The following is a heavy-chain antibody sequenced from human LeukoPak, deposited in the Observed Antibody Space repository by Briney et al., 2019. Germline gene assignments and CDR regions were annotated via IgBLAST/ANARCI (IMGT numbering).Heavy chain of an antibody. CDR3: ARGHLDSGMIGSTYYYYYYMDV. Sequence: TSVKVSCKASGYTFTSYDINWVRQATGQGLEWMGWMNPNSGNTGYAQKFQGRVTITRNTSISTAYMELSSLRSEDTAVYYCARGHLDSGMIGSTYYYYYYMDVWGKGTTVTVSS. D-gene: IGHD3-22*01. CDR1: GYTFTSYD. J-gene: IGHJ6*03. CDR2: MNPNSGNT. V-gene: IGHV1-8*03.